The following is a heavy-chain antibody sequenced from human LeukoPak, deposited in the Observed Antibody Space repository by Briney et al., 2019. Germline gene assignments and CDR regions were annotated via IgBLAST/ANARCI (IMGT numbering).Heavy chain of an antibody. V-gene: IGHV4-39*01. J-gene: IGHJ4*02. CDR2: IYYSGSI. Sequence: SETLSLTCTVSGGSISSSSYYWGWIRQPPGKGLEWIGSIYYSGSIYYNPSLKSRVTISVDTSKNQFSLKLSSVTAADTAVYYCARVRYSLLFDYWGQGTLVTVSS. D-gene: IGHD5-18*01. CDR3: ARVRYSLLFDY. CDR1: GGSISSSSYY.